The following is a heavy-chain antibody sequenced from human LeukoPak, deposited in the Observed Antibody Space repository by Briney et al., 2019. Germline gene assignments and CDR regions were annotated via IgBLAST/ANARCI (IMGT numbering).Heavy chain of an antibody. CDR2: IYTSGST. Sequence: TSETLSLTCTVSGGSISSYYWSWIRQPAGKGLEWIGRIYTSGSTNYNPSLKSRVTMSVDTSKNQFSLKLSSVTAADTAVYYCARDTDSSGYYYPFAYWGQGTLVTVSS. CDR1: GGSISSYY. D-gene: IGHD3-22*01. V-gene: IGHV4-4*07. CDR3: ARDTDSSGYYYPFAY. J-gene: IGHJ4*02.